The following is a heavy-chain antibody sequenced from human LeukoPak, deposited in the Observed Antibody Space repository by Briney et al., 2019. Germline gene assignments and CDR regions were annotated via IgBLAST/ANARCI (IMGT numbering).Heavy chain of an antibody. CDR3: ARRNQVVAADTGADAFDI. CDR2: IYYSGST. CDR1: GGSISSYY. J-gene: IGHJ3*02. D-gene: IGHD2-15*01. V-gene: IGHV4-59*08. Sequence: SETLSLTCTVSGGSISSYYWSWIRQPPGKGLEWIGYIYYSGSTNYNPSLKSRVTISVDTSKNQFSLKLSSVTAADTAVYYCARRNQVVAADTGADAFDIWGQGTMVTVSS.